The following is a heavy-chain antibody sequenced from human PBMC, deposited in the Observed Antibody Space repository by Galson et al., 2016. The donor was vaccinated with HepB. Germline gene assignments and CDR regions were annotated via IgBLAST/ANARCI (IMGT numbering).Heavy chain of an antibody. Sequence: SVKVSCKASGYTFTSYAMHWVRQAPGQRLEWMGWINAGKTNTKYSQKFQGRVTITEDTSASTAYMELSSLRSEDTAVYYCARRGNGYNYDYWGQGTLVTVSS. CDR3: ARRGNGYNYDY. V-gene: IGHV1-3*01. CDR1: GYTFTSYA. J-gene: IGHJ4*02. CDR2: INAGKTNT. D-gene: IGHD5-24*01.